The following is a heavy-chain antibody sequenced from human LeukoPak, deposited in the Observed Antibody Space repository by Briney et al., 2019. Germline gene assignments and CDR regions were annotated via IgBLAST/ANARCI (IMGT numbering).Heavy chain of an antibody. D-gene: IGHD6-19*01. CDR1: GYSFTSYW. Sequence: PGESLQISSKGSGYSFTSYWIGWVRPMPGKGLEWMGIIYPGDSDTRYSPSFQGQVTISADKSISTAYLQWSSLKASDTAMYYCASGIYSSGPVFDYWGQGTLVTVSS. V-gene: IGHV5-51*01. J-gene: IGHJ4*02. CDR2: IYPGDSDT. CDR3: ASGIYSSGPVFDY.